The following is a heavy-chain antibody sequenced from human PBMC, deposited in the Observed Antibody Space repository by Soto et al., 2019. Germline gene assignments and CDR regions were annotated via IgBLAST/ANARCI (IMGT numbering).Heavy chain of an antibody. Sequence: QVQLVESGGGVVQPGRSLRLSCAASGFTFSSYGMHWVRQAPGKGLEWVAVIWYDGSNKYYADSVKGRFTISRDNSKNTLYLQMNSLIAEDTAVYYCARDREGYYFDYWGQGTLVTVSS. J-gene: IGHJ4*02. CDR2: IWYDGSNK. V-gene: IGHV3-33*01. CDR1: GFTFSSYG. CDR3: ARDREGYYFDY. D-gene: IGHD1-26*01.